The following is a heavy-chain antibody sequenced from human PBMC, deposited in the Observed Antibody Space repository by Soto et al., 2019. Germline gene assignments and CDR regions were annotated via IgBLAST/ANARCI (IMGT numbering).Heavy chain of an antibody. CDR2: IYYSGST. Sequence: QVQLQESGPGLVKPSETLSLTCTVSGGSVSSGSYYWSWIRQPPGKGLEWIGYIYYSGSTNYKPSLKGRVTISVDTSKNQFSLKLSSVTAADTAVYYCARGIEGWYQGRYYYGMDVWGQGTTVTVSS. V-gene: IGHV4-61*01. CDR3: ARGIEGWYQGRYYYGMDV. D-gene: IGHD6-19*01. J-gene: IGHJ6*02. CDR1: GGSVSSGSYY.